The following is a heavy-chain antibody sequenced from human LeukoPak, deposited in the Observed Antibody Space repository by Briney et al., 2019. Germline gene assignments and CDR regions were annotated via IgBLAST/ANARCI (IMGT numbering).Heavy chain of an antibody. J-gene: IGHJ4*02. D-gene: IGHD3-10*01. Sequence: SETLSLTCTVSGGSISSGGYYWSWIRQHPGKGLEWIGYIYYSGSTYYNPSLKSRVTISVDTSKNQFSLKLNSVTAADTAVYYCAREVGAYGSGSYHDYWGQGTLVTVSS. V-gene: IGHV4-31*03. CDR3: AREVGAYGSGSYHDY. CDR1: GGSISSGGYY. CDR2: IYYSGST.